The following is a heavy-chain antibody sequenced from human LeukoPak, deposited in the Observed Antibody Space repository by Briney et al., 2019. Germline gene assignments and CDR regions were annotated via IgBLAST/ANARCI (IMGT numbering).Heavy chain of an antibody. CDR1: GYTFINYA. CDR2: INAGDGET. J-gene: IGHJ4*02. CDR3: ARDAIPGRTSHFDY. D-gene: IGHD1-20*01. V-gene: IGHV1-3*01. Sequence: GASVTVSCKASGYTFINYAMHWVRQAPGQRLEWMGWINAGDGETKYSQKFQGRVTLARDTSASTVYMEVSSLRSEDTAVYYCARDAIPGRTSHFDYWGQGTLVTVSS.